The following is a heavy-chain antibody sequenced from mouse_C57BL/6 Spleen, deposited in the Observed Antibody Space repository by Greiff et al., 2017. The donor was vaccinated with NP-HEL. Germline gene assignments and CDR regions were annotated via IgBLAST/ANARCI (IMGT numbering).Heavy chain of an antibody. V-gene: IGHV5-9*01. CDR2: ISGGGGNT. CDR3: ARRYDGYPFAY. D-gene: IGHD2-3*01. CDR1: GFTFSSYT. Sequence: EVMLVESGGGLVKPGGSLKLSCAASGFTFSSYTMSWVRQTPEKRLEWVATISGGGGNTYYPDSVKGRFTISRDNAKNTLYLQMSSLRSEDTALYYCARRYDGYPFAYWGQGTLVTVSA. J-gene: IGHJ3*01.